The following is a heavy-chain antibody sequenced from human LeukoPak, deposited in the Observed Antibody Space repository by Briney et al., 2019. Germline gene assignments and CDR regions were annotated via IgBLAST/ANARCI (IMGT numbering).Heavy chain of an antibody. CDR3: ARHSGSSGWYAGFDY. Sequence: AETLSLTCTVSGGSISSSSYYWGWIRQPPGKGLEWIGSIYYSGSTYYNPSLKSRVTISVDTSKNQFSLKLSSVTAADTAVYYCARHSGSSGWYAGFDYWGQGTLVTVSS. J-gene: IGHJ4*02. D-gene: IGHD6-19*01. CDR2: IYYSGST. CDR1: GGSISSSSYY. V-gene: IGHV4-39*01.